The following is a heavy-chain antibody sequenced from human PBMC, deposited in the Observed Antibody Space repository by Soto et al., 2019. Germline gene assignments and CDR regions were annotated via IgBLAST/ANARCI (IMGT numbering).Heavy chain of an antibody. D-gene: IGHD6-19*01. V-gene: IGHV1-3*01. CDR3: AKGGRQWLVTSDFNY. Sequence: ASVKVSCKASGYTFTSYAMHWVRQAPGQRPEWMGWINAGNGNTKYSQKFQGRVTITRDTSASTAYMELTSLRAEDTAVYYCAKGGRQWLVTSDFNYWGQGALVTVSS. J-gene: IGHJ4*02. CDR1: GYTFTSYA. CDR2: INAGNGNT.